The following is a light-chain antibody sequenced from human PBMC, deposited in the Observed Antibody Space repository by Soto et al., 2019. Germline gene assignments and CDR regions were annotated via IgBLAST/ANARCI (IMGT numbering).Light chain of an antibody. V-gene: IGKV3-11*01. CDR1: QSVSSY. CDR3: QQYGSPPRT. CDR2: DAS. J-gene: IGKJ1*01. Sequence: EIVLTQSPATLSLSPGERETLSCRASQSVSSYLAWYQQQPGQAPRLLIYDASNRATGIPARFSGSGSGTDFTLTISSLEPEDFAVYYCQQYGSPPRTFGQGTKVGIK.